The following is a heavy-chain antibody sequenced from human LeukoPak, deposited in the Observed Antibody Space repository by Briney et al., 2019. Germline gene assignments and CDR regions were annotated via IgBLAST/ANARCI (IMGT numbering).Heavy chain of an antibody. V-gene: IGHV1-46*01. J-gene: IGHJ3*02. CDR3: ARYGFSSVWQGGWHAFDI. Sequence: ASAKVSCKASGHTFTSYYLHWVRQAPGQGLEWMGIIHPTVGDTTYAQKFQGRVTMTRDMSTGTVYMDLSSLRSEDTAVYYCARYGFSSVWQGGWHAFDIWGQGTTVTVSS. CDR2: IHPTVGDT. D-gene: IGHD6-25*01. CDR1: GHTFTSYY.